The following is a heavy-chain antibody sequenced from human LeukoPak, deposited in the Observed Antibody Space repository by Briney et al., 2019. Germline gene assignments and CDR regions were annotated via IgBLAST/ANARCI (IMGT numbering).Heavy chain of an antibody. CDR2: IWYDGSNK. Sequence: PGRSLRLSCAASGFTFSSYGMHWVRQAPGKGLEWVAVIWYDGSNKYYADSVKGRFTISRDNSKNTLYLQMSSLRAEDTAVYYCARENGDYDGPDDAFDIWGQGTMVTVSS. V-gene: IGHV3-33*01. D-gene: IGHD4-17*01. J-gene: IGHJ3*02. CDR3: ARENGDYDGPDDAFDI. CDR1: GFTFSSYG.